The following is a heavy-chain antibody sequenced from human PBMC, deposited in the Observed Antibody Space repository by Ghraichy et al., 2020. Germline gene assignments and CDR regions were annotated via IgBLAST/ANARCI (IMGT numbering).Heavy chain of an antibody. J-gene: IGHJ5*02. CDR2: FDPEDGET. CDR3: ATGGSKGNYDFWTGGWFDP. D-gene: IGHD3-3*01. V-gene: IGHV1-24*01. Sequence: ASVKVSCKVSGYTLTELSMHWVRQAPGKGLEWMGGFDPEDGETIYAQKFQGRVTMTEDTSTDTAYMELSSLRSEDTAVYYCATGGSKGNYDFWTGGWFDPWGQGTLVTVSS. CDR1: GYTLTELS.